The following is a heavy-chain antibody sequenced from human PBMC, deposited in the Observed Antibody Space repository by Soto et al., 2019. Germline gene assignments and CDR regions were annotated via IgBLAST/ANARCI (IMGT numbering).Heavy chain of an antibody. CDR1: GYTFTSYA. CDR3: SYYYDSSGYYYEEYFDY. Sequence: GASVKVSCKASGYTFTSYAMHWVRQAPGQRLEWMGWINAGNGNTKYSQKFQGRVTITRDTSASTAYMELSSLRSEDTAVYYCSYYYDSSGYYYEEYFDYWGQGTLVTVSS. J-gene: IGHJ4*02. D-gene: IGHD3-22*01. V-gene: IGHV1-3*01. CDR2: INAGNGNT.